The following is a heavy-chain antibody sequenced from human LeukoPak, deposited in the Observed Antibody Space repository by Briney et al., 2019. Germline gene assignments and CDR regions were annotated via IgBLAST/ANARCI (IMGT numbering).Heavy chain of an antibody. Sequence: GGSLRLSCAASGFNFNNFAMSWVRQAPGKGPEWLSAMTGPADTTYYAESVKGRFTISRDNSKNMLYLQMNSLRAEDTAVYYCAKSRGSGTYYKGNDYWGQGTLVTVSS. D-gene: IGHD3-10*01. V-gene: IGHV3-23*01. CDR3: AKSRGSGTYYKGNDY. CDR1: GFNFNNFA. CDR2: MTGPADTT. J-gene: IGHJ4*02.